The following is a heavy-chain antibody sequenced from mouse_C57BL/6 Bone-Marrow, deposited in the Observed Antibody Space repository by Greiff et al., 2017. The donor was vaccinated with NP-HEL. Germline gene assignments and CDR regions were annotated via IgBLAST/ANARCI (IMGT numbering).Heavy chain of an antibody. CDR2: IRNKANGYTT. Sequence: EVQGVESGGGLVQPGGSLSLSCAASGFTFTDYYMSWFRQPPGKALEWLGFIRNKANGYTTEYSASVKGRFTISRDNSQSILYLQMNALRAEDSATYYCARYTSSHYFDYWGQGTTLTVSS. V-gene: IGHV7-3*01. CDR3: ARYTSSHYFDY. CDR1: GFTFTDYY. D-gene: IGHD1-1*01. J-gene: IGHJ2*01.